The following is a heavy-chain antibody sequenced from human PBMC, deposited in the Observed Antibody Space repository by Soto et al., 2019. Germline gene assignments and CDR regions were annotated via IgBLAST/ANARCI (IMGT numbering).Heavy chain of an antibody. CDR2: ISSSSSTI. Sequence: GGSLRLSCTASGVTFSSYSMNWVRQAPGKGLEWVSYISSSSSTIYYADSVKGRFTISRDNAKNSLYLQMNSLRDEDTAVYYCARRILYLGSWAFDIWGQGTMVTVSS. V-gene: IGHV3-48*02. J-gene: IGHJ3*02. D-gene: IGHD2-8*01. CDR1: GVTFSSYS. CDR3: ARRILYLGSWAFDI.